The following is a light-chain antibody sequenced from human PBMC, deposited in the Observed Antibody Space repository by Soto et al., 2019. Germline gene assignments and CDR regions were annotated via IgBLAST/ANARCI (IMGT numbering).Light chain of an antibody. CDR2: KAS. CDR3: QQYNSYST. V-gene: IGKV1-5*03. CDR1: QSISSW. Sequence: DIQMTPSPSTLSASVGDRVTITCRASQSISSWLAWYQQKPGKAPKHLIYKASSLESGVPSRFSGSGSETEFTLTINGLQHDDFATYYCQQYNSYSTFGQGTKGEIK. J-gene: IGKJ1*01.